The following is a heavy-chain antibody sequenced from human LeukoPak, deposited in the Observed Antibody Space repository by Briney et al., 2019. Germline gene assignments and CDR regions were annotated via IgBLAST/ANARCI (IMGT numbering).Heavy chain of an antibody. V-gene: IGHV4-34*01. Sequence: SETLSLPCAVYGGPFSGYYWIWIRQPPGKGLEWIGEFKHSGSTDYNPSLKSRVTISVDTSKNQFSLKLSPVTAADTAVYYCARGSSPPRLYYYYYMDVWGKGTTVTVSS. J-gene: IGHJ6*03. CDR1: GGPFSGYY. CDR2: FKHSGST. CDR3: ARGSSPPRLYYYYYMDV. D-gene: IGHD3-10*01.